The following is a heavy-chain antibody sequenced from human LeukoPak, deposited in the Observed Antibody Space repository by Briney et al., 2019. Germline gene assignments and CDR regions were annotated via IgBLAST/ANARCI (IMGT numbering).Heavy chain of an antibody. Sequence: GGSLRLSCAASGFTFSSYSMNWVRQAPGKGLEWVSYISSSSSNIYCADSVKGRFTISRDNAKNSLYLQMNSLRDEDTAVYYCAREVAAAGHFDYWGQGTLVTVSS. D-gene: IGHD6-13*01. CDR1: GFTFSSYS. J-gene: IGHJ4*02. CDR3: AREVAAAGHFDY. CDR2: ISSSSSNI. V-gene: IGHV3-48*02.